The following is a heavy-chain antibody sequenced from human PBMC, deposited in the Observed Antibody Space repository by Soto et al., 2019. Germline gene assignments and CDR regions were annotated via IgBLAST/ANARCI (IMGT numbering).Heavy chain of an antibody. Sequence: QITLKESGPPLVKPTQTLTLTCTVSGFSVSSSGEGVGWIRQPPGKALEWLALIYWDDDKRYSPSLKSRLTIAKDFSKIQVVSTLTNMDPWQTPIKYCAHIDSKLVTVRGLGGFDFWGQGTLVTVSS. J-gene: IGHJ4*02. CDR2: IYWDDDK. CDR3: AHIDSKLVTVRGLGGFDF. V-gene: IGHV2-5*02. D-gene: IGHD3-10*02. CDR1: GFSVSSSGEG.